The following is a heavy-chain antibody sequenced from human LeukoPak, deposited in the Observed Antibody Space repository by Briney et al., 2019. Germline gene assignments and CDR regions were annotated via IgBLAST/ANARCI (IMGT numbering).Heavy chain of an antibody. CDR2: ISGSGGST. D-gene: IGHD6-13*01. V-gene: IGHV3-23*01. J-gene: IGHJ5*02. CDR3: ANLPEIAAVA. CDR1: GFPFSSYA. Sequence: AGGSLRLSCAASGFPFSSYAMSWVRQAPGKGLEWVSAISGSGGSTYYADSVKGRFTISRDNSKNTLYLQVNSLRAEDTAVYYCANLPEIAAVAWGQGTLVTVSS.